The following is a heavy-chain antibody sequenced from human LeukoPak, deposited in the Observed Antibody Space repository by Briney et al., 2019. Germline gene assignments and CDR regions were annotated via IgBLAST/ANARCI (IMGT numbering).Heavy chain of an antibody. D-gene: IGHD6-19*01. Sequence: GGSLRLSCAASGFTFSSYAMHWVRQAPGKGLEWVAVISYDGSNKYYADSVKGRFTISRDNSKNTLYLQMNSLRAEDTAVYYCARDNVAGTGYFDYWGHGTLVTVSS. CDR3: ARDNVAGTGYFDY. CDR1: GFTFSSYA. V-gene: IGHV3-30*04. J-gene: IGHJ4*01. CDR2: ISYDGSNK.